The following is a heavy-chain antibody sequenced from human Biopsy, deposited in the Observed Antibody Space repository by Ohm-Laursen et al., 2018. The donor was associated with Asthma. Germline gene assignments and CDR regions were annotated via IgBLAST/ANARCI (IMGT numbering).Heavy chain of an antibody. CDR3: ASDFPKDYVRYNFQF. CDR1: GYSLTDLS. Sequence: SVKVSCKISGYSLTDLSMHWVRQAPGQGLEWMGGHEHEEGGTVNAWRFQGRVTMTEDTSTDTAYMELSSLSSDDTAVYYCASDFPKDYVRYNFQFWGQGTLVTVSS. CDR2: HEHEEGGT. D-gene: IGHD4-17*01. V-gene: IGHV1-24*01. J-gene: IGHJ4*02.